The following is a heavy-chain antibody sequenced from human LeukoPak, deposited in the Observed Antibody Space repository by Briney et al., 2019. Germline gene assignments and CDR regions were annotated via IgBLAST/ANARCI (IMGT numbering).Heavy chain of an antibody. CDR2: IYYSGST. CDR1: GGSISSNSNY. J-gene: IGHJ4*02. CDR3: ARGKDYFFDY. D-gene: IGHD4/OR15-4a*01. Sequence: ASETLSLTCTVSGGSISSNSNYWGWIRQPPGKGLEWIGYIYYSGSTNYNPSLKSRVTISVDTSKNQFSLKLSSVTAADTAVYYCARGKDYFFDYWGQGTLVTVSS. V-gene: IGHV4-61*05.